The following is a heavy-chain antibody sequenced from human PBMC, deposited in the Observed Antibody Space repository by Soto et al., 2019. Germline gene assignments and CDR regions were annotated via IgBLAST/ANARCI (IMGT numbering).Heavy chain of an antibody. J-gene: IGHJ5*02. CDR1: DYTFTCYS. D-gene: IGHD2-15*01. Sequence: ASVKVSCKASDYTFTCYSISWVRQAPGQGLEWMGWISAYNGNTNYAQKLQGRVTMTTDTSTSTAYMELRSLRSDDTAVYYCARDFRVATNWFDPWGQGTLVTVSS. CDR2: ISAYNGNT. V-gene: IGHV1-18*04. CDR3: ARDFRVATNWFDP.